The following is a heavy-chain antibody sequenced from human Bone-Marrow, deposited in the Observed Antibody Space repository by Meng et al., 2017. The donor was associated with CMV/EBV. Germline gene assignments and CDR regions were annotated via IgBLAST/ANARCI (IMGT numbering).Heavy chain of an antibody. Sequence: GESLKISCAVSGFTFSSHGFHWVRQAPGKGLEWVSYISSSGSTIYYADSVKGRFTISRDNAKNSLYLQMNSLRAEDTAVYYCARKGYSSGWYWYFDLWGRGTLVTVSS. CDR2: ISSSGSTI. D-gene: IGHD6-19*01. V-gene: IGHV3-48*04. J-gene: IGHJ2*01. CDR3: ARKGYSSGWYWYFDL. CDR1: GFTFSSHG.